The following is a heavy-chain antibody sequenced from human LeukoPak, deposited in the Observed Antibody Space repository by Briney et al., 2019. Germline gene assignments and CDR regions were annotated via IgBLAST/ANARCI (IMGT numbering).Heavy chain of an antibody. CDR2: INPDDGST. J-gene: IGHJ4*02. CDR3: ARHYYGSGSFLSY. V-gene: IGHV3-74*01. CDR1: GFTFRKYW. D-gene: IGHD3-10*01. Sequence: GGSLRLSCTASGFTFRKYWLHWVRQAPGKGLVWVSRINPDDGSTSYADSVKGRFTISRDSAKSTLYLQMNSLRAEDTAVYYCARHYYGSGSFLSYWGQGTLVTVSS.